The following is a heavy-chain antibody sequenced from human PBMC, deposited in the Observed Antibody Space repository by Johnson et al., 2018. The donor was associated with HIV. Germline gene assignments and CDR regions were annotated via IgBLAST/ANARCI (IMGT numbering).Heavy chain of an antibody. CDR2: INWTGGRT. Sequence: VHLVESGGGVVRPGGSLRLSCAASGFTFDDYGMSWVRQVPGKGLELVSDINWTGGRTGYADYVKCRFTISIDNAKKSLYLQMNSLRFEDTALYDCGRGTIYYDSSGNQGGNAFDIWGQGTMVTVSS. D-gene: IGHD3-22*01. CDR3: GRGTIYYDSSGNQGGNAFDI. J-gene: IGHJ3*02. V-gene: IGHV3-20*01. CDR1: GFTFDDYG.